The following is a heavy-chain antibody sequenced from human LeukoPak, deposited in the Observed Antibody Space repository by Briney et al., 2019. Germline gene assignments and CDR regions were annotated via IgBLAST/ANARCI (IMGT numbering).Heavy chain of an antibody. CDR2: IYTSGST. CDR1: GGPTSSYY. CDR3: ARALGYCSSTSCYHYYYYMDV. J-gene: IGHJ6*03. V-gene: IGHV4-4*07. Sequence: SETLSLTCTVSGGPTSSYYWSWIRQPAGKGLEWIGRIYTSGSTNYNPSLKSRVTMSVDTSKNQFSLKLSSVTAADTAVYYCARALGYCSSTSCYHYYYYMDVWGKGTTVTVSS. D-gene: IGHD2-2*01.